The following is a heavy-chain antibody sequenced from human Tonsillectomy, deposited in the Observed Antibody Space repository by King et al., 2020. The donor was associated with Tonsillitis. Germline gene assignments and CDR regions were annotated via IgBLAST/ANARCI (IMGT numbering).Heavy chain of an antibody. Sequence: QVQLQQWGAGLLKPSETLSLTCAVYGGSFSGYFWSWIRQSPGKGLEWIGEINHSGSTNYHPSLKSRVTISIDTSKSQFSLNLSSVTAADTAVYYCARGDFDPGGQGTMVTVSS. V-gene: IGHV4-34*01. CDR3: ARGDFDP. CDR1: GGSFSGYF. J-gene: IGHJ5*02. CDR2: INHSGST.